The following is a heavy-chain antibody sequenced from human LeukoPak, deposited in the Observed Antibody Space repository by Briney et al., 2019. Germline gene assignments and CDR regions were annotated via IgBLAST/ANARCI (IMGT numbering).Heavy chain of an antibody. D-gene: IGHD2-21*01. CDR1: GGSVSTTTYY. CDR2: TSYRGST. Sequence: SETLSLTCTVSGGSVSTTTYYWAWIRQPPGKGLEWIGSTSYRGSTYYNPSLQSRVTISIDTSKNEISMRVTSVTAADTAVYFCVRIVDQALHLMGGQGTLVTVSS. CDR3: VRIVDQALHLM. V-gene: IGHV4-39*01. J-gene: IGHJ4*02.